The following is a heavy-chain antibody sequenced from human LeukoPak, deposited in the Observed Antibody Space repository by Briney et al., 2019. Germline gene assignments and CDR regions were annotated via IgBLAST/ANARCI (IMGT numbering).Heavy chain of an antibody. D-gene: IGHD3-16*01. Sequence: SETLSLTCTVSGGSISSYYGSWIRQPPGKGLERIGYIYYSGSTNYNPSLKSRVTISVDTSKNQFSLKLSSVTAADTAVYYCARDPTNSLGLDPWGQGTLVTVSS. CDR1: GGSISSYY. CDR2: IYYSGST. CDR3: ARDPTNSLGLDP. V-gene: IGHV4-59*01. J-gene: IGHJ5*02.